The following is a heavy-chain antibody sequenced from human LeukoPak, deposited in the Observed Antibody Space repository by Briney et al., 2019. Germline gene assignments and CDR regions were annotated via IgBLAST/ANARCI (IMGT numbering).Heavy chain of an antibody. J-gene: IGHJ4*02. V-gene: IGHV1-18*01. D-gene: IGHD6-13*01. CDR1: GYTFTSYG. Sequence: ASVKVSCTASGYTFTSYGISWVRQAPGQGLVWMAWISAYNGNTNYAHKLQGRVTMTTDTSTSTAYMELRSLRSDDTAVYYCARAAAAGGYLVTDYWGEGTLVTVSS. CDR2: ISAYNGNT. CDR3: ARAAAAGGYLVTDY.